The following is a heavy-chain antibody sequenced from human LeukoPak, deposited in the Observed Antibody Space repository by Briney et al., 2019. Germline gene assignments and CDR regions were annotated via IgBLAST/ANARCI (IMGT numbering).Heavy chain of an antibody. J-gene: IGHJ4*02. CDR2: INSDGRST. D-gene: IGHD3-3*01. CDR1: GFTFSDYW. V-gene: IGHV3-74*01. Sequence: GGSLRLSCVASGFTFSDYWMHWIRQVPGRGLVWVSRINSDGRSTSYADSVKGRFTISRDNANNSLYLQMNSLRAEDTAVYYCVRDFRFLEDYWGQGTLVTVSS. CDR3: VRDFRFLEDY.